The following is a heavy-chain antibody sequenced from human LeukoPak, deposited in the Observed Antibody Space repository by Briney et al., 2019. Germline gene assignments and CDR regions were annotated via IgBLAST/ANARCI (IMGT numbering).Heavy chain of an antibody. Sequence: GRSLRLSCAASGFTFDDYAMHWVRQAPGKGLEWVSGISWNSGSIGYADSVKGRFTISRDNAKNSLYLQMNSLRAEDMALYYCAKDISNWNTGGLDYWGREPWSPSPQ. D-gene: IGHD1-1*01. CDR3: AKDISNWNTGGLDY. CDR1: GFTFDDYA. J-gene: IGHJ4*02. V-gene: IGHV3-9*03. CDR2: ISWNSGSI.